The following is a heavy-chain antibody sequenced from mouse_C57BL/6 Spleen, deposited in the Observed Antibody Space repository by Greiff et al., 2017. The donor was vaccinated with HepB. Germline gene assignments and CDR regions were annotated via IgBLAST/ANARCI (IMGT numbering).Heavy chain of an antibody. V-gene: IGHV1-53*01. D-gene: IGHD2-3*01. J-gene: IGHJ4*01. CDR3: ARRLLPLGAMDY. CDR2: INPSNGGT. Sequence: QVQLQQPGTELVKPGASVKLSCKASGYTFTSYWMHWVKQRPGQGLEWIGNINPSNGGTNYNEKFKSKATLTVDKSSSTAYMQLSSLTSEDSAVYDGARRLLPLGAMDYWGQGTSVTVSS. CDR1: GYTFTSYW.